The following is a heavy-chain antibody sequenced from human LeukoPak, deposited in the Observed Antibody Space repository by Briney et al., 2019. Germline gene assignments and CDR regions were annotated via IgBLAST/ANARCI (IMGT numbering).Heavy chain of an antibody. CDR1: GYTFTGCY. CDR2: INPSSGDT. Sequence: GASVKVSCKASGYTFTGCYMHWVRQAPGQGFEWMGWINPSSGDTNYAQKFQGRVTMTRDTSISTAHMELSRLRSDDTAVYYCARANPLYCSSTTCLFDYWGQGTLVTVSS. CDR3: ARANPLYCSSTTCLFDY. J-gene: IGHJ4*02. D-gene: IGHD2-2*01. V-gene: IGHV1-2*02.